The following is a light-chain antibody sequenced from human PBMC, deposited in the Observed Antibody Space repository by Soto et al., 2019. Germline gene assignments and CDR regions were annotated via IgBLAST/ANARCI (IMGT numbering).Light chain of an antibody. CDR2: GAS. Sequence: EIVMTQSPATLSVSPGERATLSCRASQSVSNNLAWYQQKHGQAPRLLFYGASTRATGIPARFSGSGSGTEFTLTISSLQPEDFAAYYCQQSYMTPRTFGQGTKVDIK. CDR1: QSVSNN. CDR3: QQSYMTPRT. V-gene: IGKV3-15*01. J-gene: IGKJ1*01.